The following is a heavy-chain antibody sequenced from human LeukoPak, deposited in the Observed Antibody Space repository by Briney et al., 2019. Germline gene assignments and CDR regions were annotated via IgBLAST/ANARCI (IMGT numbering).Heavy chain of an antibody. Sequence: GGSLRLSCAASGFTFSSYWMSWVRQAPGKGLEWVANIKQDGSEKYYVDSVKGRFTISRDNAKNSLYLQMNSLRAEDTAVYYCARAPRESLIVGAVGGAFDIWGQGTMVTVSS. CDR3: ARAPRESLIVGAVGGAFDI. CDR1: GFTFSSYW. D-gene: IGHD1-26*01. J-gene: IGHJ3*02. V-gene: IGHV3-7*01. CDR2: IKQDGSEK.